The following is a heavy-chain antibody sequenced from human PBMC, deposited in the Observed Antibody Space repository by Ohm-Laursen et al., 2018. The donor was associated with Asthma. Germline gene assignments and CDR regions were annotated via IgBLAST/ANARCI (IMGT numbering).Heavy chain of an antibody. CDR2: ISSSSSTI. CDR3: ARVLVNYYYYYGMDV. J-gene: IGHJ6*02. Sequence: SLRLSCAASGFTFSSYSMNWVRQAPGKGLEWVSYISSSSSTIYYADSVKGRFTISRDNAKNSLYLQMSSLRAEDTAVYYCARVLVNYYYYYGMDVWGQGTTVTVSS. CDR1: GFTFSSYS. V-gene: IGHV3-48*01. D-gene: IGHD1-26*01.